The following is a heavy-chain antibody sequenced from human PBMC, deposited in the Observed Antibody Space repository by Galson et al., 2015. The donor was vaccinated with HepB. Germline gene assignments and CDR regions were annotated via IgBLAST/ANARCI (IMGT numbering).Heavy chain of an antibody. CDR3: ARDGGGLAV. J-gene: IGHJ6*02. V-gene: IGHV3-74*03. Sequence: SLRLSCAASGFTFSSYWMHWVRQAPGKGLVGVSRISSDGRTIMYADSVKGRFTVSRDNAKNTMYLQMNSLTAEDSAVYYCARDGGGLAVWGQGTTVTVPS. D-gene: IGHD3-16*01. CDR1: GFTFSSYW. CDR2: ISSDGRTI.